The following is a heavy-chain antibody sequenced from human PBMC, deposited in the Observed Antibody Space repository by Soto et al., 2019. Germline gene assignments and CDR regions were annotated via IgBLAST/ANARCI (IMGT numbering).Heavy chain of an antibody. Sequence: ASLKGSCTASGYTFTGSYMHWVRQAPGQGLEWMGWINPNSGGTNYAQKFQGWVTMTRDTSISTAYMELSRLRSDDTAVYYCASDSPSGYWFDPWGLCTLVIVAS. V-gene: IGHV1-2*04. D-gene: IGHD6-25*01. CDR3: ASDSPSGYWFDP. CDR1: GYTFTGSY. J-gene: IGHJ5*02. CDR2: INPNSGGT.